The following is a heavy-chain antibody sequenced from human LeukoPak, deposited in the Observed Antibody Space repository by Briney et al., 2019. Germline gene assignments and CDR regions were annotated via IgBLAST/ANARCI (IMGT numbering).Heavy chain of an antibody. CDR3: ARESGYSYGFPYYYYGMDV. D-gene: IGHD5-18*01. J-gene: IGHJ6*02. Sequence: ASVKVSCKASGYTFTSYDINWVRQPTGQGREWMGWMNPNSGNTGYAQKFQGRVTMTRNTSISTAYMELSSLRSEDTAVYYCARESGYSYGFPYYYYGMDVWGQGTTVTVSS. CDR1: GYTFTSYD. V-gene: IGHV1-8*01. CDR2: MNPNSGNT.